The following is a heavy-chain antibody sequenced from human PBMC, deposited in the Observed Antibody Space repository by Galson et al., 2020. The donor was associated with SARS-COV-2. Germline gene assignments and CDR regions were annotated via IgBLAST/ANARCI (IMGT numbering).Heavy chain of an antibody. Sequence: ASVKVSCKASGYTFSSYAFSWVRQAPGQGLEWMGWISAYDGNTYYARNLQGRVSMTTDTSTRTAYMELRSLRSDDTAVYYCARDIYYGSGVFDFWGHGTLVTVSS. J-gene: IGHJ4*01. D-gene: IGHD3-10*01. CDR3: ARDIYYGSGVFDF. V-gene: IGHV1-18*01. CDR2: ISAYDGNT. CDR1: GYTFSSYA.